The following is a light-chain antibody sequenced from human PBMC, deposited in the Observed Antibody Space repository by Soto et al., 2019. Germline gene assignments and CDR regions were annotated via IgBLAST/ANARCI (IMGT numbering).Light chain of an antibody. CDR3: HSRA. Sequence: DIQMTQSPSTLSASVGDRVTITCRASQSISSWLAWYQQKAGKAPKLLIYDASSLESGVPSRFSGSGSGTEYTLTISGLQPDDFATYFCHSRALGQGTRLEIK. V-gene: IGKV1-5*01. J-gene: IGKJ5*01. CDR1: QSISSW. CDR2: DAS.